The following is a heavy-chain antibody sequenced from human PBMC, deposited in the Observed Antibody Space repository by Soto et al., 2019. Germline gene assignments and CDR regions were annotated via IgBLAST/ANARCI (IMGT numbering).Heavy chain of an antibody. V-gene: IGHV1-3*04. Sequence: ASVKVSCKASGYTFTRHTIHWVRQAPGQGLEWMGWINTVNGNTRSSQKFQGRVTFTRDTSASTAYMDLSSLRSDDTAVYYCARVGDIPISGVVIFYFDYWGQGTLVTVSS. CDR3: ARVGDIPISGVVIFYFDY. CDR1: GYTFTRHT. D-gene: IGHD3-3*01. CDR2: INTVNGNT. J-gene: IGHJ4*02.